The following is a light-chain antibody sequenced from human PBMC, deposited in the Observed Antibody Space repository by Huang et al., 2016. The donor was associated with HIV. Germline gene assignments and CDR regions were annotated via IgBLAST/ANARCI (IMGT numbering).Light chain of an antibody. CDR2: WAS. V-gene: IGKV4-1*01. CDR1: QSVLYSSNNKNY. Sequence: DIVMTQSSDSLAVSLGERATINCKSSQSVLYSSNNKNYLAWYKQKPGQPPKRLIYWASTREAGVPDRFSGSGSGTYFTLTISSLQAEDVAVYYCQQYYSTPPTFGQGTKVEIK. J-gene: IGKJ1*01. CDR3: QQYYSTPPT.